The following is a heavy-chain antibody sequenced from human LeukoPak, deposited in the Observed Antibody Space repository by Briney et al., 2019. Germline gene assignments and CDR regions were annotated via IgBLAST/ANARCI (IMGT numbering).Heavy chain of an antibody. Sequence: ASVKVSCKVSGYTLTELSMHWVRQAPGKGLEWVGGFDPEDGETIYAQKFQGRVTMTEDTSTDTAYMELSSLRSEDTAVYYCASGRMDSSGYYYGASGGGYYFDYWGQGTLVTVSS. V-gene: IGHV1-24*01. CDR2: FDPEDGET. CDR1: GYTLTELS. J-gene: IGHJ4*02. CDR3: ASGRMDSSGYYYGASGGGYYFDY. D-gene: IGHD3-22*01.